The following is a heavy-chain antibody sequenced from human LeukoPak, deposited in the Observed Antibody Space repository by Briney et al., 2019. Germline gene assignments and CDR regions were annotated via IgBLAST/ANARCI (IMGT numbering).Heavy chain of an antibody. CDR3: ARVGRGYDFWSGYLNFDY. J-gene: IGHJ4*02. Sequence: EASVKVSCKASGYTFTSYDINWVRQAPGQGLEWMGWISAYNGNTNYAQKLQGRVTMTTDTSTSTAYMELRSLRSDDTAVYYCARVGRGYDFWSGYLNFDYWGQGTLVTVSS. V-gene: IGHV1-18*01. D-gene: IGHD3-3*01. CDR1: GYTFTSYD. CDR2: ISAYNGNT.